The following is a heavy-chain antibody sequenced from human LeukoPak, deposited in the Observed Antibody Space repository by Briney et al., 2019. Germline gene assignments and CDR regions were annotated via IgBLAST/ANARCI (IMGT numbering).Heavy chain of an antibody. V-gene: IGHV4-34*01. Sequence: SETLSLTCAVYGGSFSGYYWSWIRQPPGKGLEWIGEINHSGSTNYNPSLKSRVTISVDTSKNQFSLKLSSVTAADTAVYYCARHVGENSYYGMDVWGQGTTVTVSS. CDR3: ARHVGENSYYGMDV. CDR2: INHSGST. J-gene: IGHJ6*02. CDR1: GGSFSGYY. D-gene: IGHD2/OR15-2a*01.